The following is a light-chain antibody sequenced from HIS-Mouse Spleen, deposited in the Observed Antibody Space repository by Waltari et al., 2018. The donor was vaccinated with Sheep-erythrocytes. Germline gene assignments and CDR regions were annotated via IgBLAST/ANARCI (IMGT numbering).Light chain of an antibody. CDR2: AVS. Sequence: QSALTHPPSASGSPGPSVTIPSTVTIRDLGGSNYISWYQQHPGKAPKLMIYAVSKRPSGVHDRFSGSKSGNTASLTVSGLQAEDEADYYCSSYAGSNNYVFGTGTKVTVL. CDR1: IRDLGGSNY. V-gene: IGLV2-8*01. CDR3: SSYAGSNNYV. J-gene: IGLJ1*01.